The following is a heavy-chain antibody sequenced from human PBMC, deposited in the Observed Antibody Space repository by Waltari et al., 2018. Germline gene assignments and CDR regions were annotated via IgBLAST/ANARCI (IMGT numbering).Heavy chain of an antibody. CDR2: IYYSGST. J-gene: IGHJ3*02. CDR3: ARADYGGNSNAFDI. Sequence: QVQLQESGPGLVKPSQTLSLTCPVPGGSLSSGSYYWSWIRQPAGKGLEWIGYIYYSGSTYYNPSLKSRVTISVDASKNQFSLKLSSVTAADTAMYYCARADYGGNSNAFDIWGQGTMVTVSS. D-gene: IGHD4-17*01. V-gene: IGHV4-31*03. CDR1: GGSLSSGSYY.